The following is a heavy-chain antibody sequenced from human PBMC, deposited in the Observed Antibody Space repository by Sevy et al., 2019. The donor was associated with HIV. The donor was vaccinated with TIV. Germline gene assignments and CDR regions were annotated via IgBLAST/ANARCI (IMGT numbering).Heavy chain of an antibody. CDR3: ASIYCRGGRCFLGALDV. V-gene: IGHV3-23*01. J-gene: IGHJ3*01. CDR1: GFTFSLYA. Sequence: WGSLRLSCAASGFTFSLYAMSWVRQAPGKGLEWVSAIGGNDGTTYYADSVKGRSTISRDNAKNTLYLQMNSLRAEDTAVYYCASIYCRGGRCFLGALDVWGQGTMVTVSS. CDR2: IGGNDGTT. D-gene: IGHD2-15*01.